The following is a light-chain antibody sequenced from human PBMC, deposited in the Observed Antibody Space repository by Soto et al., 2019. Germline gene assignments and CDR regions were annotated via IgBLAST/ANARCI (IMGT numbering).Light chain of an antibody. CDR3: AAWDDSLSGPV. CDR2: RNN. J-gene: IGLJ2*01. V-gene: IGLV1-47*01. CDR1: TSNIGSNY. Sequence: QAVLTQPPSASGTPGQRVTISCSGSTSNIGSNYVYWYQQLPGPAPKLLIYRNNQRPSGVPDRFSGSKSGTSASLAISGLRSEDVADYYCAAWDDSLSGPVFGGGTKLTV.